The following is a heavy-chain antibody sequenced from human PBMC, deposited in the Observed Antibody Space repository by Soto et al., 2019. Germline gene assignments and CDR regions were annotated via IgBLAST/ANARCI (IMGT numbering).Heavy chain of an antibody. D-gene: IGHD2-15*01. CDR1: GFTFSSYW. Sequence: EVQLVESGGGLVQPGGSLRLSCAASGFTFSSYWMSWVRQAPGKGLEWVANIKQDGSEKYYADSVKGRFTISRDNAKNSLYLQMNSLRAEDTAVYYCARVVGYCSGGSCYPDAFDIWGQGTMVTVSS. J-gene: IGHJ3*02. V-gene: IGHV3-7*01. CDR2: IKQDGSEK. CDR3: ARVVGYCSGGSCYPDAFDI.